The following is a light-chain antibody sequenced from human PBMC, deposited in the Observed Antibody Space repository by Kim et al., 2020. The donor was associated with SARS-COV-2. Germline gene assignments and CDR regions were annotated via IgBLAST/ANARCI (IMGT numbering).Light chain of an antibody. CDR2: DAS. V-gene: IGKV3-15*01. J-gene: IGKJ4*01. CDR3: QQYNNWTLT. CDR1: QSVSSN. Sequence: VSPGERATLSCRASQSVSSNLAWYQQKPGQAPRLLIYDASTRATGIPARFSGSGSGTEFTLTISSLQSEDFAVYYCQQYNNWTLTFGGGTKLEIK.